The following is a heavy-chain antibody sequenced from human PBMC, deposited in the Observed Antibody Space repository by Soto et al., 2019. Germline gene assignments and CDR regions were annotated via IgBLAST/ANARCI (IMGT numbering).Heavy chain of an antibody. CDR3: ATTVGRTMSHYFDS. J-gene: IGHJ4*02. V-gene: IGHV1-2*02. CDR2: INPHSGDT. CDR1: GYSFTGHY. D-gene: IGHD3-3*01. Sequence: QVQLVQSGAEVKQPGASVKVSCKASGYSFTGHYMHWVRQAPGQGLEWMGWINPHSGDTNYAQKFQGRVTMTRDTSISTAYMEMNRVKSDDTAVYYCATTVGRTMSHYFDSWGQGTLVTVST.